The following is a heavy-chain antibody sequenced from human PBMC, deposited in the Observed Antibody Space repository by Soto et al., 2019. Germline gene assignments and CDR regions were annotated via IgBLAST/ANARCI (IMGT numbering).Heavy chain of an antibody. CDR1: GYRFNDYW. Sequence: PGESLKISCQGSGYRFNDYWISWVRQMPGKGLEWMGRIDPSDSQIKYSPSFQGHITISSDKSFSTAYLEWKSLKASDTAIYYCARDYYTSSWENGYYYYAMDVWGQGTTVTVSS. V-gene: IGHV5-10-1*01. D-gene: IGHD6-13*01. CDR2: IDPSDSQI. CDR3: ARDYYTSSWENGYYYYAMDV. J-gene: IGHJ6*02.